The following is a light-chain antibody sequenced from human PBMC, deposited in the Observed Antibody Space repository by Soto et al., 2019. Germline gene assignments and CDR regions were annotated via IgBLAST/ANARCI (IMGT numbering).Light chain of an antibody. J-gene: IGKJ4*01. CDR3: QHYYSYHALT. V-gene: IGKV1-8*01. CDR2: AAS. CDR1: QGISSY. Sequence: AIRMTQSPSSLSASTGDRVTITCRASQGISSYLAWYQQKPGKAPKLLIYAASTLQSGVPSRFSGSGSGTDFTLTISCLQSEDFATYYCQHYYSYHALTFGGGTKVEIK.